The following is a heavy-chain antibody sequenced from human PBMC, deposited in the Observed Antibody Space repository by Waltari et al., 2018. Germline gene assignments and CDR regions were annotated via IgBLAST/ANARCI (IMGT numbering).Heavy chain of an antibody. CDR2: IRGPGENS. J-gene: IGHJ1*01. V-gene: IGHV3-23*04. D-gene: IGHD2-2*01. CDR1: GFRFSKYA. Sequence: EVQLVESGGGLVQPGGSLKLSCGVSGFRFSKYAMSWVRQAPGKGLEWVSGIRGPGENSYYADSVKGRFTISRDNSKNILFLQMNSLRAEDTAVYYCAKDQGYAGKDGDLRHWGQGSLVSVSS. CDR3: AKDQGYAGKDGDLRH.